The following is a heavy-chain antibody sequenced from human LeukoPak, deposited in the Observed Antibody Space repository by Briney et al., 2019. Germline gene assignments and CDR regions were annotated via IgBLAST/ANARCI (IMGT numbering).Heavy chain of an antibody. V-gene: IGHV3-30*04. J-gene: IGHJ4*02. CDR3: AKEGVWFGELSPLDY. Sequence: PGGSLRLSCAASGFTFGSYAMHWVRQAPGKGLEWVAVISYDGSNKYYADSVKGRFTISRDNSKNTLYLQMNSLRAEDTAVYYCAKEGVWFGELSPLDYWGQGTLVTVSS. D-gene: IGHD3-10*01. CDR2: ISYDGSNK. CDR1: GFTFGSYA.